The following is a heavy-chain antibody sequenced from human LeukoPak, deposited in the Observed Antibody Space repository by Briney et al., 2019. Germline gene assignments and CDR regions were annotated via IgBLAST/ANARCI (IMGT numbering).Heavy chain of an antibody. CDR3: ARGPLGEVGIVRMDV. J-gene: IGHJ6*02. Sequence: ASVTVSCKASGYTFTSYDINWVRQATGQGLEWMGWMNHNSGNTGYAQNFQGRVTMTRNTSITSAYMELSSLISEDTAVYYCARGPLGEVGIVRMDVWGQGTTVTVSS. V-gene: IGHV1-8*01. D-gene: IGHD1-26*01. CDR1: GYTFTSYD. CDR2: MNHNSGNT.